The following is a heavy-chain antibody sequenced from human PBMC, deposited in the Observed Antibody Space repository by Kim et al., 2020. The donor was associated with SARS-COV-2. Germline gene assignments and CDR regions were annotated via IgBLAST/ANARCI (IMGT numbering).Heavy chain of an antibody. Sequence: GESLKISCAASGYSFIHYWIGWVRQMPGKGLEWMGIINPSNSETRVTPSFQGQVNISADRCISTNYLQWSSLKASDTAMDDCARVSDSGHYVAVYWGQG. D-gene: IGHD1-26*01. CDR1: GYSFIHYW. V-gene: IGHV5-51*01. CDR3: ARVSDSGHYVAVY. J-gene: IGHJ4*02. CDR2: INPSNSET.